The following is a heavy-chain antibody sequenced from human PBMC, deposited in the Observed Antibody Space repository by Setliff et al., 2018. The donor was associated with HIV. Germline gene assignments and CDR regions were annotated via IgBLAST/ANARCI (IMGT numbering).Heavy chain of an antibody. CDR2: ISDSGST. Sequence: PSETLSLTCTVSGDSISSGSDYWSWIRQHPWKGLEWIGYISDSGSTYYNPSLTSRVTISLDTSKNQFSLKLSSVTAADTAVYFCARGGASGYYYYMDVWGKGTTVTVSS. CDR1: GDSISSGSDY. J-gene: IGHJ6*03. D-gene: IGHD3-16*01. V-gene: IGHV4-31*02. CDR3: ARGGASGYYYYMDV.